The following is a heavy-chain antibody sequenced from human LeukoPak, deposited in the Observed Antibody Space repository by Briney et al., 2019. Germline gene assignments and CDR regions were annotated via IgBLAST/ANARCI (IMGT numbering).Heavy chain of an antibody. D-gene: IGHD4-17*01. V-gene: IGHV3-23*01. J-gene: IGHJ3*02. CDR1: GFTFSSYA. CDR3: AKASFLDYGDYWYALDI. Sequence: GGSLRLSCAASGFTFSSYAMSWVRQAPGKGLEWVSAISGSGGSTYYADSVKGRFTISRDNSKNTLYLQMNSLRAEDTAVYYCAKASFLDYGDYWYALDIWGQGTMVTVSS. CDR2: ISGSGGST.